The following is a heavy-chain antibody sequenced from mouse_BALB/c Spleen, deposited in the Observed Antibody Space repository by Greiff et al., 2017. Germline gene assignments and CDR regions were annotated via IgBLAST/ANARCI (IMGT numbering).Heavy chain of an antibody. CDR1: GYTFTSYW. Sequence: QVQLKQPGAELVKPGASVKLSCKASGYTFTSYWMHWVKQRPGQGLEWIGGIDPSDSNTNYNQKFKGKATLTVDKSSSTAYVQLSSLTSEDSAVYYYARERTTVVANFDYWGQGTTLTVSS. D-gene: IGHD1-1*01. J-gene: IGHJ2*01. CDR2: IDPSDSNT. CDR3: ARERTTVVANFDY. V-gene: IGHV1-69*02.